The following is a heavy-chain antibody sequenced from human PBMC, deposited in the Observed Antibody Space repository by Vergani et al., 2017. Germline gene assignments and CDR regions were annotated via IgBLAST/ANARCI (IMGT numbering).Heavy chain of an antibody. J-gene: IGHJ4*02. Sequence: QLQLQESGPGLVKPSETLSLTCTVSGDSISSSSYYWGWIRQPPGKGLEWIGSIYYSGSTYYNPSLKSRVTISVDTSKNQFSLKLSSVTAADTAVYYCAARFLEWLLYEYWGQGTLVTVSS. CDR1: GDSISSSSYY. D-gene: IGHD3-3*01. CDR2: IYYSGST. V-gene: IGHV4-39*07. CDR3: AARFLEWLLYEY.